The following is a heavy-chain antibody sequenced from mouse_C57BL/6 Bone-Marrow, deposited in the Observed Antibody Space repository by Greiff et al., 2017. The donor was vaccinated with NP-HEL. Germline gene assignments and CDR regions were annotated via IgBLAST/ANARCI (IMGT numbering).Heavy chain of an antibody. Sequence: VQLQQSGAELVRPGASVKLSCTASGFNIKDDYMHWVKQRPEQGLEWIGWIDPENGDTEYASKFQGKATITADTSSNTAYLLLSSLTSEDTAVYYYTYYYGRSYGYWGQGTTLTVSS. CDR3: TYYYGRSYGY. V-gene: IGHV14-4*01. CDR1: GFNIKDDY. CDR2: IDPENGDT. D-gene: IGHD1-1*01. J-gene: IGHJ2*01.